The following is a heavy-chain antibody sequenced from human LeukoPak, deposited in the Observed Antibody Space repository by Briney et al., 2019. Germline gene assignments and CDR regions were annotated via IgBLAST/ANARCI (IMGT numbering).Heavy chain of an antibody. CDR3: AKDSGYDYSGN. CDR1: GFSFNRHR. D-gene: IGHD3-22*01. Sequence: GGSLRLSCAASGFSFNRHRMDWVRQAPGKGLEWVSSISSGTSYIYYAESVKGRFTISRDNAKNSLYLQMSSLRAEDTAVYYCAKDSGYDYSGNWGQGTLVTVSS. CDR2: ISSGTSYI. J-gene: IGHJ4*02. V-gene: IGHV3-21*01.